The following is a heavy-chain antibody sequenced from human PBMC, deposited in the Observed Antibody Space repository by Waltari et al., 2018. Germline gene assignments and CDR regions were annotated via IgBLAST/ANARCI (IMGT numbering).Heavy chain of an antibody. CDR3: ARDREITGTPGYYYYGMDV. Sequence: EVQLVESGGGLIQPGGSLRLSCAASGFTVSSNYMSWVRQAPGKGLEWVSVIYSGGSTYYADSVKGRFTISRDNSKNTLYLQMNSLRAEDTAVYYCARDREITGTPGYYYYGMDVWGQGTTVTVSS. D-gene: IGHD1-20*01. CDR2: IYSGGST. CDR1: GFTVSSNY. J-gene: IGHJ6*02. V-gene: IGHV3-53*01.